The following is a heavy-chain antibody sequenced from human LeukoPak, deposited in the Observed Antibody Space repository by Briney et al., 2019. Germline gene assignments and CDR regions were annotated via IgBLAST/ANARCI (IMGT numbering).Heavy chain of an antibody. CDR3: ASTRSWYYYDSSGSYYFDY. J-gene: IGHJ4*02. V-gene: IGHV4-39*01. CDR1: GGSISSSSYY. D-gene: IGHD3-22*01. Sequence: PSETLSLTCTVSGGSISSSSYYRGWLRQPPGKGLEWIGSIYYSGSTYYNPSLKSRVTISVDTSKNQFSLKLSSVTAADTAVYYCASTRSWYYYDSSGSYYFDYWGQGTLVTVSS. CDR2: IYYSGST.